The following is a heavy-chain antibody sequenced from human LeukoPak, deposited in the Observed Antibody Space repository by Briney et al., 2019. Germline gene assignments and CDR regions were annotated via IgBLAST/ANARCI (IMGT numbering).Heavy chain of an antibody. Sequence: GGSLRLSCAASGFTFSNYWMTWVRQAPGKGLEWVANIKQDGSEKYYVDSVKGRFTISRDNAKNSLYLQMNSLRAEDTAVYYCVRSETTYYYDSSVYFYYYYGMDVWGQGTTVTVSS. CDR2: IKQDGSEK. CDR3: VRSETTYYYDSSVYFYYYYGMDV. J-gene: IGHJ6*02. D-gene: IGHD3-22*01. CDR1: GFTFSNYW. V-gene: IGHV3-7*01.